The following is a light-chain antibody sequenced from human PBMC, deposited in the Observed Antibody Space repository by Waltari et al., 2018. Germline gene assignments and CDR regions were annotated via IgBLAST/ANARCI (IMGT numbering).Light chain of an antibody. Sequence: QSALTQPPSASGSPGQAVTISCTGTSADLGVFNYVSWYQQHPGKAPKLMSYEVGKRPSGVPNRFSGSKSGNTASLTVSGLQAEDEADYFCSSYAGSNRVVFGGGTKLTVL. CDR1: SADLGVFNY. CDR3: SSYAGSNRVV. CDR2: EVG. V-gene: IGLV2-8*01. J-gene: IGLJ2*01.